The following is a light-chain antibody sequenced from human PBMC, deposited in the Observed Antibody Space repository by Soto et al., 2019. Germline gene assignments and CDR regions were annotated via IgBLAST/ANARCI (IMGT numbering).Light chain of an antibody. J-gene: IGKJ4*01. Sequence: IVLTQSPGTLSLSPGERATLSCRASQSVSSSHLSWYQQKPDQAPRLLIFGASSRATGIPGMFSGTGSGIDFTLTILRLEPADSAVCLCQQAGSLVTFGGGTKVEI. V-gene: IGKV3-20*01. CDR2: GAS. CDR1: QSVSSSH. CDR3: QQAGSLVT.